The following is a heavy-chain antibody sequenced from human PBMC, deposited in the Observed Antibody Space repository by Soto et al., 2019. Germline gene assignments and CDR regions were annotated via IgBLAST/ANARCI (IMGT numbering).Heavy chain of an antibody. Sequence: GESLKISCEGSGYSFTNYWISWVRQMPGKGLEWMGRIDPSDSYTNYSPSFQGHVTISADKSINTALLQWSSLKASDTAMYYCAIWGDYRDDYWGQGNLVTVSS. CDR3: AIWGDYRDDY. CDR2: IDPSDSYT. CDR1: GYSFTNYW. D-gene: IGHD4-17*01. V-gene: IGHV5-10-1*01. J-gene: IGHJ4*02.